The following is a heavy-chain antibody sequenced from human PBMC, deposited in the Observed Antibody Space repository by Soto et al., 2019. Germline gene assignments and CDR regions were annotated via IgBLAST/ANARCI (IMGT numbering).Heavy chain of an antibody. D-gene: IGHD3-22*01. CDR3: TRDDGYDISGSIVDY. CDR1: GFTFGDYA. Sequence: GGSLRLSCTASGFTFGDYAMSWFRQAPGKGLEWVSFIRSKASDGTTEYAASVKGRFTISRDDSKSIAYLQMNSLKTEDTAVYYCTRDDGYDISGSIVDYWGQGTLVTVSS. CDR2: IRSKASDGTT. V-gene: IGHV3-49*03. J-gene: IGHJ4*02.